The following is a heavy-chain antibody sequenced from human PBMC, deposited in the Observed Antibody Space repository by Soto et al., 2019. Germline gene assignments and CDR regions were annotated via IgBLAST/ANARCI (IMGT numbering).Heavy chain of an antibody. CDR3: ARDPGGSFDS. V-gene: IGHV3-23*01. CDR1: GFIFSNYD. CDR2: ISSSGGRT. D-gene: IGHD2-8*02. Sequence: EVQLLESGGDLAQPGGSLRLSCATSGFIFSNYDMSWIRQAPGKGLEWVSTISSSGGRTNYADSVKGRFTLSRDNSKNTVNMQMTSLRAEDTDVYYCARDPGGSFDSWGQGALVTVSS. J-gene: IGHJ4*02.